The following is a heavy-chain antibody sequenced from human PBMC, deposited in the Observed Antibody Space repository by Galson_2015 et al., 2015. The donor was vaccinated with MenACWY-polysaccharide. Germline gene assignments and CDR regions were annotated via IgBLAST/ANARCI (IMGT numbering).Heavy chain of an antibody. CDR2: ISWNSGSI. D-gene: IGHD1-26*01. V-gene: IGHV3-9*01. Sequence: SLRLSCAASGFTFDDYAMHWVRHAPGKGLEWVSGISWNSGSIGYADSVKGRFTISRDNAKNSLYLQMNSLRAEDTALYYCAKDSGWELLYYFDYWGQGTLVTVSS. CDR3: AKDSGWELLYYFDY. J-gene: IGHJ4*02. CDR1: GFTFDDYA.